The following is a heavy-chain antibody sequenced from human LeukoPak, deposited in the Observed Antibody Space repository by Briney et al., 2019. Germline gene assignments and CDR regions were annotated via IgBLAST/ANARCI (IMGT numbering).Heavy chain of an antibody. CDR3: ARARTVAGPNPVDY. J-gene: IGHJ4*02. V-gene: IGHV3-20*04. CDR2: INWNGGST. Sequence: PPGGSLRLSCAASGFTFDDYGMSWVRHAPGKGLEWVSGINWNGGSTGYADSVKGRFTISRDNAKNSLYLQMNSLRAEDTALYYCARARTVAGPNPVDYWGQGTLVTVSS. D-gene: IGHD6-19*01. CDR1: GFTFDDYG.